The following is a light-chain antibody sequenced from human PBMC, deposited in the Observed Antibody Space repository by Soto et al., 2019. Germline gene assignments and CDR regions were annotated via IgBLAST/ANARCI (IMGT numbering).Light chain of an antibody. CDR2: GAS. CDR3: QQYLKT. J-gene: IGKJ1*01. V-gene: IGKV3-20*01. Sequence: EIVLTQSPGTLSLSPGERATLSCRASQSVSSSYLAWYQQKPGQAPRLLIYGASSRATGIPDRFSGSGSGTDFTLTISRLEPEDFAVYYCQQYLKTFSQGTKVEIK. CDR1: QSVSSSY.